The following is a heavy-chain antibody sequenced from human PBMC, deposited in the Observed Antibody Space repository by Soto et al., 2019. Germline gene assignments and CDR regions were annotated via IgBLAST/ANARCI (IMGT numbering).Heavy chain of an antibody. J-gene: IGHJ4*02. CDR1: GFTFSTSW. CDR3: ARGPTGWFGYDY. V-gene: IGHV3-74*01. CDR2: INSDASTT. D-gene: IGHD3-10*01. Sequence: EVQLVESGGGLVQTGGSLRLSCAASGFTFSTSWMHWVRQAAGKGLVWVSRINSDASTTNYADSVKGRFTISRDNAKNTLYLQRDSLTAEDTAVYYCARGPTGWFGYDYWGQGTLVTVSS.